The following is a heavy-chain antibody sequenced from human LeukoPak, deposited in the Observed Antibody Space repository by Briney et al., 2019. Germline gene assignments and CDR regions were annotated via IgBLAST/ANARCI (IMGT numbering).Heavy chain of an antibody. CDR1: GGSFSGYY. D-gene: IGHD3-22*01. J-gene: IGHJ3*02. Sequence: SETLSLTCAVYGGSFSGYYWSWIRQPPGKGLEWIGSIYYSGSTYYNPSLKSRVTISVDTSKNQFSLKLSSVTAADTAVYYCARRHYDNAFDIWGQGTMATVSS. V-gene: IGHV4-34*01. CDR2: IYYSGST. CDR3: ARRHYDNAFDI.